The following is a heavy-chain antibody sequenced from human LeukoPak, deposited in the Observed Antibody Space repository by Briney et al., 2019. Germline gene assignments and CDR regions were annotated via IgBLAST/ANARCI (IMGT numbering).Heavy chain of an antibody. Sequence: ETLSLTCTVSGGSISTYYWSWVRQAPGKGLEWVSAISGSGGSTYYADSVKGRFTISRDNSKNTLYLQMNSLRAEDTAVYYCAKDGNYYDSSGYYTPGALHFDYWGQGTLVTVSS. CDR1: GGSISTYY. J-gene: IGHJ4*02. CDR3: AKDGNYYDSSGYYTPGALHFDY. CDR2: ISGSGGST. V-gene: IGHV3-23*01. D-gene: IGHD3-22*01.